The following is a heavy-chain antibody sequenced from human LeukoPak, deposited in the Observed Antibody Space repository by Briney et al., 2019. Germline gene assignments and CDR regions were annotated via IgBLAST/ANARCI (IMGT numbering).Heavy chain of an antibody. CDR1: GFTFTSYG. CDR2: ITYDGYYK. V-gene: IGHV3-30*03. CDR3: ARDLSPVVRASPMGY. D-gene: IGHD3-10*01. J-gene: IGHJ4*02. Sequence: GGSLRLSCAASGFTFTSYGMHWVRQAPGKGLEWVAFITYDGYYKYYSDSVKGRFTISSDTSKNTLYLQMNSLRAEDTAVYYCARDLSPVVRASPMGYWGQGTLVTVSS.